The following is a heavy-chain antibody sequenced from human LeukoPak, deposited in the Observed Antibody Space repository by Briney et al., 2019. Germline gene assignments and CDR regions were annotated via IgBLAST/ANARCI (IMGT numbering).Heavy chain of an antibody. CDR3: ARADPETSGGAFDI. V-gene: IGHV4-30-2*01. CDR1: GGSISSSGFS. Sequence: SETLSLTCAVSGGSISSSGFSWTWIRQPRGKGLEWIGYIYHSGSAYYDPSLKSRVTISLDRSKNQFSLKLSSVTAADTAVHYCARADPETSGGAFDIWGQGTMVTVSS. CDR2: IYHSGSA. D-gene: IGHD3-10*01. J-gene: IGHJ3*02.